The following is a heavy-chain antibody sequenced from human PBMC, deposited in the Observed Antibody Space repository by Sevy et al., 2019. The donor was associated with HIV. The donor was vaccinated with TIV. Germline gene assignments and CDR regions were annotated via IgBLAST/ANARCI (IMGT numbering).Heavy chain of an antibody. Sequence: SETLSLTCAVYGGSFSGYYWSWIRQPPGKVLEWIGEMNHSGSTNYIPSLKSRVTISVDTSKNQFSLKLSSVIAADTAVYYCARDYGDYVDYYYYYMDVWGKGTTVTVSS. CDR1: GGSFSGYY. CDR3: ARDYGDYVDYYYYYMDV. V-gene: IGHV4-34*01. J-gene: IGHJ6*03. D-gene: IGHD4-17*01. CDR2: MNHSGST.